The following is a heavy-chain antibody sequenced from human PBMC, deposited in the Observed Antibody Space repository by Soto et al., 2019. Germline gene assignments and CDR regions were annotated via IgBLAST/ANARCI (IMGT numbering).Heavy chain of an antibody. CDR2: INPKSGDT. Sequence: GASVKVSCKAPRDTFTSYYIHWVRQAPGQGLEWMGWINPKSGDTKYAQKFQGRVTVTRDTSISTAYMELSRLRADDTAVYYCARSSGGYSYNGMDVWGQGTTVTVSS. CDR1: RDTFTSYY. V-gene: IGHV1-2*02. D-gene: IGHD1-26*01. J-gene: IGHJ6*02. CDR3: ARSSGGYSYNGMDV.